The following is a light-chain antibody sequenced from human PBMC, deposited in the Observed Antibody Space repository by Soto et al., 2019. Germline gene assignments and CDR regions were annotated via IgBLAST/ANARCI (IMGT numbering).Light chain of an antibody. CDR3: KQSYSTART. J-gene: IGKJ1*01. Sequence: DIQMTQSPSSLSASVGDRVTITCRASQSISSYLNWYQQKPGKAPKLLIYAASSLQSGVPSRFSGSGSGTAFSLPISSLLPEDRATLYCKQSYSTARTSCQGTRVEIK. CDR1: QSISSY. V-gene: IGKV1-39*01. CDR2: AAS.